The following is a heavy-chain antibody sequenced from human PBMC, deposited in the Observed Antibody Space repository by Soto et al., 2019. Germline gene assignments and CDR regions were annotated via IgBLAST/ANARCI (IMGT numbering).Heavy chain of an antibody. CDR3: AKVGPAITFEY. J-gene: IGHJ4*02. Sequence: SLRLSCAASGFNFSAYSMDWIRQAPGKGLEWISYISGSSSSIYYADSVKGRFAISRDNAKNSLFLQMSSLRDDDTGVYYCAKVGPAITFEYWGQGTQVTVSS. CDR2: ISGSSSSI. D-gene: IGHD2-2*01. V-gene: IGHV3-48*02. CDR1: GFNFSAYS.